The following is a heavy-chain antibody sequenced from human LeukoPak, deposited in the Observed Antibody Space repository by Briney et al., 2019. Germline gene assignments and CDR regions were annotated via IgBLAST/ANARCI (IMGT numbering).Heavy chain of an antibody. V-gene: IGHV4-39*01. Sequence: SETLSLTCTVSSGSISSSTYYWGWIRQPPGKGLEWIGSIYYSGSTYFSPSLKSRVTLSVDASNNQFSLKLSSVTAADTAVYYCASGRSKWLLLPSTSHGYFQHWGQGTLVTVSS. J-gene: IGHJ1*01. D-gene: IGHD3-22*01. CDR2: IYYSGST. CDR1: SGSISSSTYY. CDR3: ASGRSKWLLLPSTSHGYFQH.